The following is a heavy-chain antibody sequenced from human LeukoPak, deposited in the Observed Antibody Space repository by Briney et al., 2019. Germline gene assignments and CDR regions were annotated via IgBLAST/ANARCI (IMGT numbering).Heavy chain of an antibody. CDR3: ARVKYQLKEGYDD. CDR2: IRSSSSTI. D-gene: IGHD2-2*01. V-gene: IGHV3-48*04. Sequence: PGGCLRLSFAAAGFTFSSYGMTSVRQAPGKGRGWVSYIRSSSSTIYYADSVKGRFTISRNNAKNSLYLQMNSLRAEDRAVYYCARVKYQLKEGYDDWGQGTLVT. J-gene: IGHJ4*02. CDR1: GFTFSSYG.